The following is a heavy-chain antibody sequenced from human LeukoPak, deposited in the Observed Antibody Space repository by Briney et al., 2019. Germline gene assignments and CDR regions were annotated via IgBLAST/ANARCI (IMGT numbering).Heavy chain of an antibody. D-gene: IGHD2-2*01. V-gene: IGHV4-34*01. CDR2: INHSGST. CDR3: ARESGGVCSSTSCYHNWFGP. Sequence: KPSETLSLTCAVYGGSFSGYYWSWIRQPPGKGLEWIGEINHSGSTNYNPSLKSRVTISLDTSKNQFSLKLSSVTAADTAVYYCARESGGVCSSTSCYHNWFGPWGQGTLVTVSS. J-gene: IGHJ5*02. CDR1: GGSFSGYY.